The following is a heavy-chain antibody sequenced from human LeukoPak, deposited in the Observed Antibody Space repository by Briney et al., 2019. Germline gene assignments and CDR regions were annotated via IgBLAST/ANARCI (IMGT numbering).Heavy chain of an antibody. D-gene: IGHD2-21*02. CDR3: TTLPYQLLLLQGGY. V-gene: IGHV3-15*04. Sequence: GGSLRLSCAASGFTFINAWMSWVRQAPGKGLEWVGRIESKSAGGTTDYAAPAKGRFTISRDDSKNMVYLQMNSLKTEDTAVYYCTTLPYQLLLLQGGYWGQGTLVTVSS. CDR2: IESKSAGGTT. J-gene: IGHJ4*02. CDR1: GFTFINAW.